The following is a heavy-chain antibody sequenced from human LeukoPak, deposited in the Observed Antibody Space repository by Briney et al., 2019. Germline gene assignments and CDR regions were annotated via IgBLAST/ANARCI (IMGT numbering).Heavy chain of an antibody. CDR3: ARDPAGYYPH. J-gene: IGHJ4*02. Sequence: NPSETLSLTCTVSGGSVSSGNYYWSWIRQPPGKGLEWIGYIYNSGSTNYNPSLKSRVTISVDTSKNQFSLKLTSVTAADTAVYYCARDPAGYYPHWGQGTLVTVSS. V-gene: IGHV4-61*01. CDR1: GGSVSSGNYY. D-gene: IGHD3-16*01. CDR2: IYNSGST.